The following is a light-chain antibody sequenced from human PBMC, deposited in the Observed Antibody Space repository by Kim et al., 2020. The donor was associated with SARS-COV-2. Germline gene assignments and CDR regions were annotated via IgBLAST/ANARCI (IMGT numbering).Light chain of an antibody. Sequence: QSALTQPASMSGSPGQSITISCTGTSSDVGSYNLVSWYQQHPGKAPKLMIYEVSKRPSGVSNRFSGSKSGNTASLTISGLQAEDEADYYCCSYVV. CDR2: EVS. CDR1: SSDVGSYNL. CDR3: CSYVV. V-gene: IGLV2-23*02. J-gene: IGLJ2*01.